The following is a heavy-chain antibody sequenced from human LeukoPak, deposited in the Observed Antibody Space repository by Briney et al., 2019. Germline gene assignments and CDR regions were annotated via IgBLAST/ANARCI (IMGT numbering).Heavy chain of an antibody. CDR2: INQDGSQI. V-gene: IGHV3-7*01. Sequence: GESLKISCTMSGFSNDWMAWVRQAPEKGLEWVATINQDGSQIYYVDSMKGRFTISRDNAKNSLYLQLTSLRADDTAVYYCAREIREAAVSSWGQGTLVTVSS. CDR3: AREIREAAVSS. D-gene: IGHD6-13*01. CDR1: GFSNDW. J-gene: IGHJ4*02.